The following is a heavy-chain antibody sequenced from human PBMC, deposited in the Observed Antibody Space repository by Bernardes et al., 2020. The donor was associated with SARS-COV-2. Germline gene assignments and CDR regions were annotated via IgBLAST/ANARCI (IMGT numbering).Heavy chain of an antibody. CDR3: ARDRGDGSFDY. D-gene: IGHD3-10*01. V-gene: IGHV3-7*01. Sequence: GGSLRLSCAASGFSFSSYWMSWVRQAPGKGLEWVANIKQDGSDKYYVDSVKGRFTISRDNAKNSLYLQMNSLRAEDTAVYYCARDRGDGSFDYWGQGTLVPGSP. CDR1: GFSFSSYW. J-gene: IGHJ4*02. CDR2: IKQDGSDK.